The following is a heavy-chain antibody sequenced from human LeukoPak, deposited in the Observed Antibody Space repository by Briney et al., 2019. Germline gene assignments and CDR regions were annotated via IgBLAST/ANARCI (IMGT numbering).Heavy chain of an antibody. CDR1: GFTFSNYS. CDR3: ATVVWGIFYDNYYYMDV. D-gene: IGHD2/OR15-2a*01. J-gene: IGHJ6*03. Sequence: AESLTLSCAASGFTFSNYSMNWICLTPAKGPELDSGIRGCGVGTYDNDSVKRRWTITTGNSNHTLYLQMNSLRAEYTAVYHCATVVWGIFYDNYYYMDVWGKGTTVIVSS. CDR2: IRGCGVGT. V-gene: IGHV3-23*01.